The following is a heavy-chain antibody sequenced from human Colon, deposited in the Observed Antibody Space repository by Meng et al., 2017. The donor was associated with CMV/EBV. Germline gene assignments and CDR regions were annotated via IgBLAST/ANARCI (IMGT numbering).Heavy chain of an antibody. V-gene: IGHV2-5*02. J-gene: IGHJ4*02. CDR2: IYWDDDT. CDR3: VRRSYSGQDDY. Sequence: HITLKESGPTLVNPTQTLTLTCTFSGFSFITDKAGVGWIRHPPGKALEWLGFIYWDDDTRYSPSLKTRLTITRDTSKNQVILTMTNMDPADTATYYCVRRSYSGQDDYWGQGALVTVSS. D-gene: IGHD5-12*01. CDR1: GFSFITDKAG.